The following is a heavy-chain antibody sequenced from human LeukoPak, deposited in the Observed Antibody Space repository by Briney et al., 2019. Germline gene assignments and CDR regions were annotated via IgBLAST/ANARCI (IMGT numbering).Heavy chain of an antibody. V-gene: IGHV3-21*01. J-gene: IGHJ6*03. Sequence: GGSLRLSCAASGFTFSNYAMHWVRQAPGKGLEWVSSISSSGSYIYYADSVKGRFTISRDNAKNSLYLQMNSLRAEDTAVYYCARDPYSGSYGNYYYYFMDVWGKGTTVTISS. CDR1: GFTFSNYA. CDR3: ARDPYSGSYGNYYYYFMDV. D-gene: IGHD1-26*01. CDR2: ISSSGSYI.